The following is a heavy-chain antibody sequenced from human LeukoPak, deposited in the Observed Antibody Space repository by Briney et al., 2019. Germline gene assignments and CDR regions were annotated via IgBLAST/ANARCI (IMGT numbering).Heavy chain of an antibody. J-gene: IGHJ4*02. CDR2: ICYTGNT. V-gene: IGHV4-39*01. Sequence: SETLSLTCAVSGGSISSTKTCGDWIRQPPGKGMEWIGTICYTGNTYYKPSLKSRVTISVDSSKNQFSLKLNSLIAADTAVYYCARLMVRGVRMLDYWGQGTLVTVSS. CDR1: GGSISSTKTC. CDR3: ARLMVRGVRMLDY. D-gene: IGHD3-10*01.